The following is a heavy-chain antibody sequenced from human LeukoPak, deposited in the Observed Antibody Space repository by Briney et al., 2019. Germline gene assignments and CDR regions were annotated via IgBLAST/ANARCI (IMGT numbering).Heavy chain of an antibody. D-gene: IGHD3-22*01. CDR2: ISYDGSNK. J-gene: IGHJ4*02. V-gene: IGHV3-30*04. CDR1: GFTFSSYA. Sequence: GGSLRLSCAASGFTFSSYAMHWVRQAPGKGLEWVAVISYDGSNKYYADSVKGRFTISRDNSKNTLYLQMNSLRVEDTAVYYCARGQFRFSDYDSSGFDYWGQGTLVTVSS. CDR3: ARGQFRFSDYDSSGFDY.